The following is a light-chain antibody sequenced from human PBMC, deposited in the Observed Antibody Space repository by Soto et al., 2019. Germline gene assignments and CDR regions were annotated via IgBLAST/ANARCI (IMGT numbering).Light chain of an antibody. J-gene: IGLJ2*01. Sequence: QSVLTQPASVSGSPGQSITISCTGTTSDIGTYDYVSWYKQHPDKAPKLIIYDVNSRPSGISNRFSGSKSGNTASLTVSGLQPEDEGYYYCSSYTTTCSLVFGGGTQLTVL. V-gene: IGLV2-14*03. CDR3: SSYTTTCSLV. CDR1: TSDIGTYDY. CDR2: DVN.